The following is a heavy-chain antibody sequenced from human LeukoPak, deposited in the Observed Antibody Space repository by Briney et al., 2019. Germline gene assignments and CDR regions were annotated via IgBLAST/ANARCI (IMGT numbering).Heavy chain of an antibody. V-gene: IGHV4-59*06. CDR1: GGSISSYY. Sequence: PSETLSLTCTVSGGSISSYYWSWIRQHPGKGLEWIGYIHYSGSTCYNSSLKSRVTISVDTSKNQFSLKLSAVTAADTAVYYCASTVVNNWFDPWGQGTLVTVSS. D-gene: IGHD3-22*01. CDR3: ASTVVNNWFDP. J-gene: IGHJ5*02. CDR2: IHYSGST.